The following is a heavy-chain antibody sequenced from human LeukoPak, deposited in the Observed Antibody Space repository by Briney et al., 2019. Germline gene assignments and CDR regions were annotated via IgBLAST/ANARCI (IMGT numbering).Heavy chain of an antibody. V-gene: IGHV3-21*01. Sequence: PGGSLRLSCAASGFTFSSYSMNWVRQAPGKGLEWVSSISSSSSYIYYADSGKGRFTISRDNAKNSLYLQMNSLRAEDTAVYYCARDLLGYCSGGSCYSGSSFDYWGQGTLVTVSS. CDR3: ARDLLGYCSGGSCYSGSSFDY. CDR1: GFTFSSYS. J-gene: IGHJ4*02. D-gene: IGHD2-15*01. CDR2: ISSSSSYI.